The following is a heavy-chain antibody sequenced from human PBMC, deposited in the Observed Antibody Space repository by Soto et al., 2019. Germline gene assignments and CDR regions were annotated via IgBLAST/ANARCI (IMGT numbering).Heavy chain of an antibody. V-gene: IGHV3-21*01. CDR1: GFTFSSYS. J-gene: IGHJ4*02. Sequence: GGSLRLSCAASGFTFSSYSMNWVRQAPGKGLEWVSSISSSSSYIYYADSVKGRFTISRDNAKNSLYLQMNSLRAEDTAVYYCARGGSSSSCCGFDDYWGQGTLVTVSS. CDR2: ISSSSSYI. D-gene: IGHD6-13*01. CDR3: ARGGSSSSCCGFDDY.